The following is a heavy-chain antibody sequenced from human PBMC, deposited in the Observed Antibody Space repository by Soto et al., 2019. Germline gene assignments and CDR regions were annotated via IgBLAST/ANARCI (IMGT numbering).Heavy chain of an antibody. CDR1: GYTFTGYY. CDR2: INPNSGGT. J-gene: IGHJ4*02. Sequence: ASVKVSCKASGYTFTGYYMHWVRQAPGQGLEWMGWINPNSGGTNYAQKFQGWVTMTRNTSISTAYMELSRLRSDDTAVYYCARDDCSGGSCYEANLGYWGQGTLVTVSS. V-gene: IGHV1-2*04. D-gene: IGHD2-15*01. CDR3: ARDDCSGGSCYEANLGY.